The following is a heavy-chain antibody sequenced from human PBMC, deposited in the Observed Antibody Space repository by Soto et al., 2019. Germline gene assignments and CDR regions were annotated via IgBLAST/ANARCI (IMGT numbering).Heavy chain of an antibody. CDR1: GFTFSSYA. D-gene: IGHD4-17*01. V-gene: IGHV3-23*01. Sequence: GGSLRLSCAASGFTFSSYAMSWVRQAPGKGLEWVSTISGSGGSTYYADSVKGRYTISRDSSKLYLQMTSLRAEDTAVYYCAKLGTTTVTTDFDYWGQGTLVTVSS. CDR3: AKLGTTTVTTDFDY. CDR2: ISGSGGST. J-gene: IGHJ4*02.